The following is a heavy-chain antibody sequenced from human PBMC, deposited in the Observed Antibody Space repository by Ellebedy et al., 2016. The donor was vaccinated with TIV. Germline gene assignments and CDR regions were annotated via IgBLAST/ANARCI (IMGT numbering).Heavy chain of an antibody. CDR3: TRGYFAAI. Sequence: PGGSLRLSCAASGFTFSSSWMTWVRQAPGKGPEWVANIKHDGNEQYYVDSVKGRFTISRDNPKTSLFLQMNSLRAEDTAVYYCTRGYFAAIWGQGTMVTVSS. CDR2: IKHDGNEQ. CDR1: GFTFSSSW. D-gene: IGHD2/OR15-2a*01. J-gene: IGHJ3*02. V-gene: IGHV3-7*03.